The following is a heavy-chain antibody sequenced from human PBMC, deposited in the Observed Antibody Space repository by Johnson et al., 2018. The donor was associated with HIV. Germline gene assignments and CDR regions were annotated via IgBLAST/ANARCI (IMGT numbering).Heavy chain of an antibody. D-gene: IGHD3/OR15-3a*01. CDR1: GFAFSNYG. CDR2: ISFDGSHK. CDR3: AKDKFMFLDNPVDAFDV. J-gene: IGHJ3*01. V-gene: IGHV3-30*18. Sequence: QMQLVESGGGVVQPGGSLRLSCAASGFAFSNYGMHWVRQAPGKGLEWVAVISFDGSHKYYTDSVKGLSTISRDNSNNTLYLHMNSLRPDDTGVYYCAKDKFMFLDNPVDAFDVWGQGTMVTFSS.